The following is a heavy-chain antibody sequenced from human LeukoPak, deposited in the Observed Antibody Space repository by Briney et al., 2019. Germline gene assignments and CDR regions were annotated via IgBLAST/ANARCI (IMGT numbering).Heavy chain of an antibody. J-gene: IGHJ4*02. Sequence: PSETLPLTCTVSGGSVSSGSYYWSWIRQPPGKGLEWIGYIYYSGSTNYNPSLKSRVTISVDTSKNQFSLKLSSVTAADTAVYYCARFRFGELSAFDYWGQGTLVTVSS. CDR2: IYYSGST. CDR1: GGSVSSGSYY. V-gene: IGHV4-61*01. CDR3: ARFRFGELSAFDY. D-gene: IGHD3-10*01.